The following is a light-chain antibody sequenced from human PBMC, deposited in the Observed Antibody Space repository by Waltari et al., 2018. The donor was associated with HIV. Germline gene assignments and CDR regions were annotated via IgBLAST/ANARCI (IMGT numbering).Light chain of an antibody. J-gene: IGLJ2*01. CDR3: CSNAGSHVV. V-gene: IGLV2-11*01. Sequence: QSALTQPRSVSGSPGQSVTISCTGISSDIGRYNYVSWYQPDPGKAPKLMLFDVNKRPSGVPARFSGSKSGNTASLTISGLQAEDEADYYCCSNAGSHVVFGGGTKVTVL. CDR1: SSDIGRYNY. CDR2: DVN.